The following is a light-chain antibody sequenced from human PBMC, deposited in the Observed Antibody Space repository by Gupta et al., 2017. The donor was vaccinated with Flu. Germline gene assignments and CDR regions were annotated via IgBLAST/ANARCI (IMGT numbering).Light chain of an antibody. V-gene: IGLV2-14*01. CDR3: SSYTSSNTLDV. J-gene: IGLJ1*01. CDR1: SSDVGDYKN. Sequence: SALTQSACVSGSPGQSLTISCTGTSSDVGDYKNVSWYQQHPGKAPKLMIYEVNNRPSGASNRFAGSKSDNTASLTISGLQAEDEADYYCSSYTSSNTLDVFGTGTKVTVL. CDR2: EVN.